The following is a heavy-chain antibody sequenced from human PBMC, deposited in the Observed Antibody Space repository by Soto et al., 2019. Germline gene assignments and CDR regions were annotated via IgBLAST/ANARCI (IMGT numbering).Heavy chain of an antibody. V-gene: IGHV3-30*18. J-gene: IGHJ4*02. CDR1: GFTFSSYG. CDR2: ISYDGTNK. Sequence: GGYLRLSCAASGFTFSSYGMHWVHQAPGKGLEWVAIISYDGTNKYYADSVKDRFTISRDNSKNTLYMQMYGLRNEDKAVYSCAKGLNYGGPYFDYWGQGTLVTVSS. D-gene: IGHD4-17*01. CDR3: AKGLNYGGPYFDY.